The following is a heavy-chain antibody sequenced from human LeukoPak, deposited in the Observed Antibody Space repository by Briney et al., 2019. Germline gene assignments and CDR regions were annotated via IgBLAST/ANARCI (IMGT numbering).Heavy chain of an antibody. V-gene: IGHV3-23*01. D-gene: IGHD6-19*01. Sequence: GGSLRLSCAASGFTFSSYAMSWVRQAPGKGLEWVSAISGSGGSTYYADSLRGGFTISRDNTKNTLYLQMNSLRAEDTAAYYCANWLVNYFDYWGQGTLVTVSS. CDR1: GFTFSSYA. CDR3: ANWLVNYFDY. CDR2: ISGSGGST. J-gene: IGHJ4*02.